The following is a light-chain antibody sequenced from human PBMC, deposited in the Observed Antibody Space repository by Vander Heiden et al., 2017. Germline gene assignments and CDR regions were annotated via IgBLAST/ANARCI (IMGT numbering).Light chain of an antibody. J-gene: IGLJ2*01. CDR2: DVS. CDR1: SSDVGAYNF. CDR3: TSYTTSNTLV. V-gene: IGLV2-14*03. Sequence: SALTQPASVSGSPGQSITISCAGSSSDVGAYNFVSWYQQHPGKAPKLMIYDVSNRPSGVSSRFSGSKSGNTASLTISGLQAEDEADYYCTSYTTSNTLVFGGGTELTVL.